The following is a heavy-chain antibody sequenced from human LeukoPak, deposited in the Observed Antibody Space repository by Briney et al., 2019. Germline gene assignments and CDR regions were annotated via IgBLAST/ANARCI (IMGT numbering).Heavy chain of an antibody. CDR1: GGSFSGYY. V-gene: IGHV4-34*01. CDR2: INHSGSP. D-gene: IGHD6-13*01. CDR3: ARGRIKAYSSSWRGDY. Sequence: SETLSLTCAVYGGSFSGYYWSGTRHPPGKGREGIGEINHSGSPNSNPSLKSRVTISVTPSRNQFPLNLSSVTAADTAVYYCARGRIKAYSSSWRGDYWGQGTLVTVSS. J-gene: IGHJ4*02.